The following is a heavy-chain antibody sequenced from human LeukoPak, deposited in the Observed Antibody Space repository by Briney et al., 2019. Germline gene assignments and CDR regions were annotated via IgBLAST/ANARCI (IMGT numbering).Heavy chain of an antibody. CDR1: GFTFSSYT. D-gene: IGHD3-22*01. J-gene: IGHJ4*02. CDR2: ISSDGSNK. V-gene: IGHV3-30*04. CDR3: ARDNFDSSGYYPDDY. Sequence: PGGSLRLSCAASGFTFSSYTMHWVRQAPGKGLEWVAVISSDGSNKYYADSVKGRFTISRDNSKNTLYLQMNSLRAEDTAVYYCARDNFDSSGYYPDDYWGQGTLVTVSS.